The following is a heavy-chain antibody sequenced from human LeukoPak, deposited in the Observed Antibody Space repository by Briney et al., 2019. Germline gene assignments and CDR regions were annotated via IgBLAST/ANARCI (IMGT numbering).Heavy chain of an antibody. J-gene: IGHJ6*02. Sequence: SVKVSCKASGGTFSSYAISWVRQAPGQGLEWMGGIIPIFGTANYAQKFQGRVTITADESTSTAYMELSSLRSEDTAVYYCARGRQGPTNDYGDYNQGGWVYYYYYYGMDVWGQGTTVTISS. CDR2: IIPIFGTA. CDR1: GGTFSSYA. V-gene: IGHV1-69*01. CDR3: ARGRQGPTNDYGDYNQGGWVYYYYYYGMDV. D-gene: IGHD4-17*01.